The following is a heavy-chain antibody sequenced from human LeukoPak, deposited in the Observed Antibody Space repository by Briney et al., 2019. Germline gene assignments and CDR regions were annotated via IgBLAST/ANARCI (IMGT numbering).Heavy chain of an antibody. Sequence: PSETLSLTCTVSGGSISSGSYYWSWIRQPAGKGLEWIGRIYTSGSTNYNPSLRSRVTISLDTSKNQFSLNLRSVSAADTAIYYCARDLRSGSPEYWGPGTLVTVSS. CDR3: ARDLRSGSPEY. V-gene: IGHV4-61*02. CDR1: GGSISSGSYY. CDR2: IYTSGST. J-gene: IGHJ4*02. D-gene: IGHD5-12*01.